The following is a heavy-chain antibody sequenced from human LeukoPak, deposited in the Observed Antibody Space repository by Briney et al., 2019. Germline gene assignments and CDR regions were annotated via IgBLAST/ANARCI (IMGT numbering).Heavy chain of an antibody. CDR3: ARVRYCSSTSCP. D-gene: IGHD2-2*01. Sequence: SETLSLTCTVSGGSISSYYWSWIRQPPGKGLEWIGYIYYSGSTNYNPSLKSRVTISVDTSKNQFSLKLSSVTAADTAVYYCARVRYCSSTSCPWGQGTLVTVSS. V-gene: IGHV4-59*12. CDR2: IYYSGST. J-gene: IGHJ5*02. CDR1: GGSISSYY.